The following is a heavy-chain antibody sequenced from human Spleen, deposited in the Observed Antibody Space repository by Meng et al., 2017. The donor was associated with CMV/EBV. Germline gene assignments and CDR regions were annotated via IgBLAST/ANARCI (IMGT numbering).Heavy chain of an antibody. J-gene: IGHJ4*02. V-gene: IGHV3-9*01. CDR1: GFTFDDYG. CDR2: INWNSGTI. Sequence: SLKISCAASGFTFDDYGMHWVRQAPGKGLEWVSGINWNSGTIGYADSVKGRFTISRDNAKNSLYLQMNTLRTEDTALYYCARDRGSSEYYLDYWGQGTLVTVSS. D-gene: IGHD1-26*01. CDR3: ARDRGSSEYYLDY.